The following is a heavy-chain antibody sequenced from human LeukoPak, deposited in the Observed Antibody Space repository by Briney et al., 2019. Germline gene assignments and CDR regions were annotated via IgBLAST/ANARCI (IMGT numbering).Heavy chain of an antibody. J-gene: IGHJ5*02. CDR1: GGSISSGGYS. Sequence: SQTLSLTCAVSGGSISSGGYSWSWIRQPPGKGLEWIGYIYHSGSTYYNPSLKSRVTISVDRSKNQFSLKLSSVTAADTAVYYCARGLEYSGYDPNNWFDPWGQGTLVTVSP. CDR3: ARGLEYSGYDPNNWFDP. CDR2: IYHSGST. D-gene: IGHD5-12*01. V-gene: IGHV4-30-2*01.